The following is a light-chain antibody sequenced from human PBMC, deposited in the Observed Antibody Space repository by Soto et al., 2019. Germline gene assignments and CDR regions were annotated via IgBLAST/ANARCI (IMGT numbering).Light chain of an antibody. CDR2: DAS. V-gene: IGKV1-33*01. J-gene: IGKJ2*01. CDR3: QQYDNLPLYT. Sequence: DIQMTQSPSSLSASVGDRVTITCQASQDISDHLNWYQQKSGQAPNLLIYDASSLETGVPSRFSGSGSGTDFTFTISSLQPEDIATYYCQQYDNLPLYTFGQGTKLEIK. CDR1: QDISDH.